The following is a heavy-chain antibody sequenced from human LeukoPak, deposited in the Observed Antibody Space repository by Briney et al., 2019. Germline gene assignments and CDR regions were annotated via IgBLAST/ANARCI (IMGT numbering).Heavy chain of an antibody. Sequence: PGGSLRLSCAASGITFDSYAMSWVRQAPGKGLEWVSAIRGNGDTTYYADSVKGRFTISRDNSKNTVYLQMNSVRVEDTAVYYCARGVDGYNYFDYWGQGTLVTVSS. J-gene: IGHJ4*02. V-gene: IGHV3-23*01. CDR3: ARGVDGYNYFDY. D-gene: IGHD5-24*01. CDR2: IRGNGDTT. CDR1: GITFDSYA.